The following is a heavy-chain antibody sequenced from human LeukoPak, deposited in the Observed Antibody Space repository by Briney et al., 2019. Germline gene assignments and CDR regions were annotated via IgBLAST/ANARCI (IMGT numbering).Heavy chain of an antibody. J-gene: IGHJ3*01. V-gene: IGHV3-23*01. CDR2: IGDAGT. D-gene: IGHD3-16*01. CDR3: AKNLGPFGV. CDR1: GFTFNDFA. Sequence: GGSLRLSCAASGFTFNDFAMTWVRQAPGKGLEWVSSIGDAGTYYADSVKGRFTISRDNSKNMLYLQLNSLRAGDTAMYYCAKNLGPFGVRGQGTMVTVSS.